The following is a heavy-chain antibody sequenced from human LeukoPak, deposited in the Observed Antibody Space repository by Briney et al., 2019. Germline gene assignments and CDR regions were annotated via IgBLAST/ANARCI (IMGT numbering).Heavy chain of an antibody. CDR1: GYTLTELS. J-gene: IGHJ4*02. V-gene: IGHV1-24*01. CDR3: ARGIVGAPGFDY. D-gene: IGHD1-26*01. CDR2: FDPEDGET. Sequence: GASVTVSCTVSGYTLTELSMHWVRQAPGKGLEWMGGFDPEDGETIYAQKLQGRVTMTTDTSTSTAYMELRSLRSDDTAVYYCARGIVGAPGFDYWGQGTLVTVSS.